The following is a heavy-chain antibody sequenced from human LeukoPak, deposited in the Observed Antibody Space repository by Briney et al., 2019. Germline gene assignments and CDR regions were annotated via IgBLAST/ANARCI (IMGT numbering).Heavy chain of an antibody. J-gene: IGHJ4*02. Sequence: PGGSLRLSCAASGFTFSKYGMHWVCQAPGKGLEWVAFIRHDGSNKYYAEFVKGRFTISRGNSKNTVDLQMHSLRLEDTAIYYCSKDVNSHCRGDCSDYWGQGTLVIVSS. CDR3: SKDVNSHCRGDCSDY. CDR1: GFTFSKYG. D-gene: IGHD2-15*01. V-gene: IGHV3-30*02. CDR2: IRHDGSNK.